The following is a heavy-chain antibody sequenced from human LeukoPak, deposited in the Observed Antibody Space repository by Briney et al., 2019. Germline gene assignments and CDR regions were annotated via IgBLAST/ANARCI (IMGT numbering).Heavy chain of an antibody. CDR2: ISAYNGNT. V-gene: IGHV1-18*01. CDR1: GYTFTSYG. D-gene: IGHD3-22*01. J-gene: IGHJ4*02. Sequence: ASVKVSCKASGYTFTSYGISWVRQAPGQGLEWMGWISAYNGNTNYAQKLQGRVTMTTDTSTGTAYMELRSLRSDDTAVYYCARLYYYDSSGYFGFGDYWGQGTLVTVSS. CDR3: ARLYYYDSSGYFGFGDY.